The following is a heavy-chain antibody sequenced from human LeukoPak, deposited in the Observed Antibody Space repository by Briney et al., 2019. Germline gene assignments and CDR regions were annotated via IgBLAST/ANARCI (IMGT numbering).Heavy chain of an antibody. D-gene: IGHD3-22*01. V-gene: IGHV1-69*04. CDR3: ARNYYDSSGYRFDY. CDR2: IIPILGIA. CDR1: GGTFSSYA. Sequence: SVKVSCKASGGTFSSYAISWLRQAPGQGLEWMGRIIPILGIANYAQKFQGRVTITADKSTSTAYMELSSLRSEDTAVYYCARNYYDSSGYRFDYWGQGTLVTVSS. J-gene: IGHJ4*02.